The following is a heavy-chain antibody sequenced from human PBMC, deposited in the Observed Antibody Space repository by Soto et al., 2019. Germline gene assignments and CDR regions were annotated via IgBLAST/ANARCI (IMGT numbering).Heavy chain of an antibody. D-gene: IGHD4-17*01. Sequence: XGSLSLSCAAAGFTFSSYGMHWVRQAPGKGLDWVAVISYDGSNKYYADSVKGRFTISRDNSKNTLYLQMNSLRAEDTAVYYCAKDYRDGDYSYYYYGMDVWGQGTTVTVSS. J-gene: IGHJ6*02. CDR3: AKDYRDGDYSYYYYGMDV. CDR1: GFTFSSYG. V-gene: IGHV3-30*18. CDR2: ISYDGSNK.